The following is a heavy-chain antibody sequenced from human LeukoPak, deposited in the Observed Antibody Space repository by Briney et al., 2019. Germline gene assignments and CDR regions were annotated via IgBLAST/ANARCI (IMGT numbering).Heavy chain of an antibody. CDR2: ISSSGANA. D-gene: IGHD1-26*01. Sequence: GGPLRLLCAASGFTYRDAAMTCLRLAPGRGLEWVSLISSSGANAYSADSVKGRFTISRDNSKNTLYLQMNNLRGEDTAEYYCAKDMELASWGQGILVTVSS. V-gene: IGHV3-23*01. CDR1: GFTYRDAA. CDR3: AKDMELAS. J-gene: IGHJ5*02.